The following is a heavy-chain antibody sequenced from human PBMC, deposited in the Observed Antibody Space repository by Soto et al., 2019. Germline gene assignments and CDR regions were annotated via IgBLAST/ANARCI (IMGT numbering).Heavy chain of an antibody. J-gene: IGHJ4*02. V-gene: IGHV1-3*01. CDR3: ARGRLGVPGIGALFAY. D-gene: IGHD6-19*01. CDR2: INAGNGNT. CDR1: GDTFTSYA. Sequence: ASVKVSCKASGDTFTSYAMQWVRQAPGQRLEWMGWINAGNGNTKYSQKFQGRVTITRDTSASTAYMELSSLRSEDTAVYYCARGRLGVPGIGALFAYWRKRSLVPVSS.